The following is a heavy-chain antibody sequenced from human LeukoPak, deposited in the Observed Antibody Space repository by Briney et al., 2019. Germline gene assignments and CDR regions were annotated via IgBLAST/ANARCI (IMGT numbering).Heavy chain of an antibody. Sequence: GASVKVSCKASGGTFSSYAISWVRQAPGQGLEWMGRIIPILGMANYAQKFQGRVTITADKSTSTAYMELSSLRSEDTAVYYCARGSADYDSSGYFGYWGQGTLVTVSS. CDR1: GGTFSSYA. J-gene: IGHJ4*02. V-gene: IGHV1-69*04. D-gene: IGHD3-22*01. CDR3: ARGSADYDSSGYFGY. CDR2: IIPILGMA.